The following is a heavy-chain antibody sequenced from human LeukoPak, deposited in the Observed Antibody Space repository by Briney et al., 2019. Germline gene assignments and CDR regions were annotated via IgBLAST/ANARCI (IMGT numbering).Heavy chain of an antibody. Sequence: GASVKVSCKASGGTFSSYAISWVRQAPGQGLEWMGGIIPIFGTANYAQKFQGRVTITADKSTSTAYMELSSLRSEDTAVYYCARALLLGYSYGYLDYWGQGTLVTVSS. CDR3: ARALLLGYSYGYLDY. V-gene: IGHV1-69*06. CDR2: IIPIFGTA. D-gene: IGHD5-18*01. CDR1: GGTFSSYA. J-gene: IGHJ4*02.